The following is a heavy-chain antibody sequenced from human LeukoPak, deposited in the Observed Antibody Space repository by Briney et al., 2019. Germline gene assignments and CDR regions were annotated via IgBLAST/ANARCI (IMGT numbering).Heavy chain of an antibody. CDR3: ARDQGCTSTDCYSLFFHY. D-gene: IGHD2-2*01. J-gene: IGHJ4*02. CDR1: GFTFSTYG. CDR2: KWYDGSNK. V-gene: IGHV3-33*01. Sequence: GRSLRLSCAASGFTFSTYGMHWVRQAPGKGLEWLALKWYDGSNKYYADSVKDRFTISRDNYKNTLYLQMNSLRAEDTAVYYCARDQGCTSTDCYSLFFHYWGQGTLVTVSS.